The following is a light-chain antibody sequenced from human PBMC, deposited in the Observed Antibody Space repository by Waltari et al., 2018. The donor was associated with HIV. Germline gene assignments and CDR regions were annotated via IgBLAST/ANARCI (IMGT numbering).Light chain of an antibody. Sequence: DIQMTQSPSSLSASVGDRVPLTCRASQNIRKYLNWYQQKPGKTPELLVFAASNLQSGVPSRFRGSGSGTDFTLTISSLQREDFATYYCQQSYSTPQTFGQGTKVEIK. J-gene: IGKJ1*01. V-gene: IGKV1-39*01. CDR1: QNIRKY. CDR3: QQSYSTPQT. CDR2: AAS.